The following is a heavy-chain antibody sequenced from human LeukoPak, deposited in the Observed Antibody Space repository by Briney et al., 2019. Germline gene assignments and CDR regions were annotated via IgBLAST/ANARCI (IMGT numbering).Heavy chain of an antibody. CDR2: INHSGST. CDR3: ARVLDSSGYYYDAFDI. J-gene: IGHJ3*02. D-gene: IGHD3-22*01. Sequence: SETLSLTCAVYGGSFSGYYWSWIRQPPGKGLEGIGEINHSGSTNYNPSLKSRVTISVDTSKNQFSLKLSSVTAADTAVYYCARVLDSSGYYYDAFDIWGQGTMVTVSS. CDR1: GGSFSGYY. V-gene: IGHV4-34*01.